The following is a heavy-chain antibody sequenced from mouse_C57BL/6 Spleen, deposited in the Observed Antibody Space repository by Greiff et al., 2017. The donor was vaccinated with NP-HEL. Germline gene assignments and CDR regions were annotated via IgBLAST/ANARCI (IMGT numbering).Heavy chain of an antibody. D-gene: IGHD1-1*01. V-gene: IGHV14-4*01. CDR1: GFNIKDDY. Sequence: EVQLQQSGAELVRPGASVKLSCTASGFNIKDDYMHWVKQRPEQGLEWIGWIDPENGDTEYASKFQGKATITADTSSNTAYLQLSSLTSEDTAVYYCTSNTLTTVVATRTYWGQGTLVTVSA. CDR2: IDPENGDT. J-gene: IGHJ3*01. CDR3: TSNTLTTVVATRTY.